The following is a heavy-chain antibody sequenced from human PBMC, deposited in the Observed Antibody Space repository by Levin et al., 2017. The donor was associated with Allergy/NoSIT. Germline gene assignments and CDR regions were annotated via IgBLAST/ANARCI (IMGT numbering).Heavy chain of an antibody. J-gene: IGHJ4*02. Sequence: GESLKISCAASGFTFSSYSMNWVRQAPGKGLEWVSSISSSSSYIYYADSVKGRFTISRDNAKNSLYLQMNSLRAEDTAVYYCARDPRSFDWLLSPRFDWGQGTLVTVSS. CDR3: ARDPRSFDWLLSPRFD. CDR2: ISSSSSYI. CDR1: GFTFSSYS. D-gene: IGHD3-9*01. V-gene: IGHV3-21*01.